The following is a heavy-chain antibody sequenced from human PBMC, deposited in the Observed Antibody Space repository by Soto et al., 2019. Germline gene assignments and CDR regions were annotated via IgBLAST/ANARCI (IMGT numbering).Heavy chain of an antibody. CDR2: INHSGST. Sequence: SETLSLTCAVYGGSFSGYYWSWIRQPPGKGLEWIGEINHSGSTNYNPSLKSRVTISGDTSKNQFSLKLSSVPAADTAVYYCARAREYDSSGYPYFDYWGQGTLVTVSS. D-gene: IGHD3-22*01. J-gene: IGHJ4*02. V-gene: IGHV4-34*01. CDR3: ARAREYDSSGYPYFDY. CDR1: GGSFSGYY.